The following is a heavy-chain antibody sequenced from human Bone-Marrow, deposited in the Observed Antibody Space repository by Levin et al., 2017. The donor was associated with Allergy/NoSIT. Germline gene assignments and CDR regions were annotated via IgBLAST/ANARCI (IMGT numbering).Heavy chain of an antibody. D-gene: IGHD2-15*01. CDR3: ARDPFMNVVVVAATLDMDY. J-gene: IGHJ4*02. CDR1: GYTFTSYY. CDR2: INPSGGST. V-gene: IGHV1-46*01. Sequence: ASVKVSCKASGYTFTSYYMHWVRQAPGQGLEWMGIINPSGGSTSYAQKFQGRVTMTRDTSTSTVYMELSSLRSEDTAVYYCARDPFMNVVVVAATLDMDYWGQGTLVTVSS.